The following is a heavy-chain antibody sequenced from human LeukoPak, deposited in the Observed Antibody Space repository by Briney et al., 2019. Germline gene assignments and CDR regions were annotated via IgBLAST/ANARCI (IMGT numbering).Heavy chain of an antibody. Sequence: GASVKVSCKASGYTFTGYYMHWVRQAPGQGLEWVGWINPNSGGTNYAQKFQGRVTMTRDTSISTAYMELSRLRSDDTAVYYCAREVEPAAINCFAPGGQGPLVTVSS. V-gene: IGHV1-2*02. J-gene: IGHJ5*02. CDR2: INPNSGGT. CDR3: AREVEPAAINCFAP. CDR1: GYTFTGYY. D-gene: IGHD2-2*01.